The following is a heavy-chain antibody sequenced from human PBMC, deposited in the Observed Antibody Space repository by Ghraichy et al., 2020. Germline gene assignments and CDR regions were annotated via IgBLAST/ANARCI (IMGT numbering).Heavy chain of an antibody. CDR3: ARDLGLGYCSGGSCLRDYYYYGMDV. CDR2: IYYSGST. J-gene: IGHJ6*02. D-gene: IGHD2-15*01. Sequence: SETLSLTCTVSGGSISSYYWSWIRQPPGKGLEWIGYIYYSGSTNYNPSLKSRVTISVETSTNQFSLKLSSVTAADTAVYYCARDLGLGYCSGGSCLRDYYYYGMDVWGQGTTVTVSS. V-gene: IGHV4-59*01. CDR1: GGSISSYY.